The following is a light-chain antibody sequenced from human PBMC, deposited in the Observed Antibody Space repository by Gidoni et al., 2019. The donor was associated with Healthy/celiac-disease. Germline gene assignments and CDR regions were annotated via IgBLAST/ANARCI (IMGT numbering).Light chain of an antibody. V-gene: IGLV2-11*01. Sequence: QSALTQPRSVSGSPGQSVTISCPGTSSDVGGYNYVSWYQQHPGKAPKLMIYDVSKRPSWVPDRFSGSKSGNTASLTISGLQAEDEADYYCCSYAGSYTYVVFGGGTKLTVL. J-gene: IGLJ2*01. CDR1: SSDVGGYNY. CDR3: CSYAGSYTYVV. CDR2: DVS.